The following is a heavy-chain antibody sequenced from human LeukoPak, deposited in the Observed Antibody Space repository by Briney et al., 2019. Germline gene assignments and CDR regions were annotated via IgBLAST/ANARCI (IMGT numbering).Heavy chain of an antibody. CDR3: ARGVCTSSYCYAGDYGLDV. CDR2: IFSGGIT. D-gene: IGHD2-2*01. Sequence: SETLSLTCTVSSGSISSYYWSWIRQPPGKGLEWIGYIFSGGITNYNPSLKSRTTISLDTSESQFSLTVTSVTAADTAFYYCARGVCTSSYCYAGDYGLDVWGQGTTVTVSS. V-gene: IGHV4-59*08. CDR1: SGSISSYY. J-gene: IGHJ6*02.